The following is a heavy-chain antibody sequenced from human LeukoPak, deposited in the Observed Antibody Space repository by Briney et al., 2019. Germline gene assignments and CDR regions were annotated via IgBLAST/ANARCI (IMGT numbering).Heavy chain of an antibody. J-gene: IGHJ3*02. CDR1: GYTFTGYY. CDR2: INPNSGGT. Sequence: VKVSCKASGYTFTGYYMHWVRQAPGQGLEWMGWINPNSGGTNYAQKFQGRVTMTRDTSISTAYMELSRLRSDDTAVYYCAREGGLWFGELLSFDIWGQGTMVTVSS. D-gene: IGHD3-10*01. V-gene: IGHV1-2*02. CDR3: AREGGLWFGELLSFDI.